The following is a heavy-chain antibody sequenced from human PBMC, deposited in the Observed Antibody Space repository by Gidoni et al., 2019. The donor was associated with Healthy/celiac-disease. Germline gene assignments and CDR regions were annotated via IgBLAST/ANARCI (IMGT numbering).Heavy chain of an antibody. CDR1: GGSISSSSYY. CDR2: IYYSGST. V-gene: IGHV4-39*01. D-gene: IGHD1-26*01. CDR3: ARLADWVRGDSGSYTVDY. J-gene: IGHJ4*02. Sequence: QLQLQESGPGLVKPSATLSLTCTVSGGSISSSSYYWGWIRQPPGKGLEWIGSIYYSGSTYYNPSLKSRVTISVDTSKNQFSLKLSSVTAADTAVYYCARLADWVRGDSGSYTVDYWGQGTLVTVSS.